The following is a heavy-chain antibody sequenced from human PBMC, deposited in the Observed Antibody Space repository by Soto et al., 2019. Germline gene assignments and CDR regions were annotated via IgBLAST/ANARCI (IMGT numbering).Heavy chain of an antibody. CDR2: IYYSGST. D-gene: IGHD3-9*01. V-gene: IGHV4-59*01. CDR1: GGPISSYY. Sequence: PSETLSLTCTVSGGPISSYYWSWIRQPPGKGLEWIGYIYYSGSTNYNPSLKSRVTISVDTSKNQFSLKLSSVTAADTTVYYCARSLLRYVNYFAYWGRGTRVTVS. CDR3: ARSLLRYVNYFAY. J-gene: IGHJ4*02.